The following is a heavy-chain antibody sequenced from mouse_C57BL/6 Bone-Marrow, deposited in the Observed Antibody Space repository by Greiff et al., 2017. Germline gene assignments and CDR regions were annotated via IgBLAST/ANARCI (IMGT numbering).Heavy chain of an antibody. Sequence: VQLQQSGAELARPGASVKLSCKASGYTFTSYGISWVKQRTGQGLEWIGEIYPRSGNTYYNEKFKGKATLTADKSSSTAYMELRSLTSEDSAVYFCASPPYYGSRYYFDYWGQGTTLTVSS. J-gene: IGHJ2*01. V-gene: IGHV1-81*01. CDR2: IYPRSGNT. CDR3: ASPPYYGSRYYFDY. D-gene: IGHD1-1*01. CDR1: GYTFTSYG.